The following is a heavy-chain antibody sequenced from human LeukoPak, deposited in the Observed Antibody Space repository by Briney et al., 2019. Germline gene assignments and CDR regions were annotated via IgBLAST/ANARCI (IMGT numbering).Heavy chain of an antibody. D-gene: IGHD1-1*01. CDR2: ISSSSSTI. J-gene: IGHJ3*02. V-gene: IGHV3-48*03. CDR3: AREDRRYGAFDI. CDR1: GFTFSSYE. Sequence: GGSLRLSCAASGFTFSSYEMNWVRKAPGKGLEWVSYISSSSSTIFYADSVRGRFTISRDNAKNSLYLQMNSLRAEDTAVYYCAREDRRYGAFDIWGHGTMVTVSS.